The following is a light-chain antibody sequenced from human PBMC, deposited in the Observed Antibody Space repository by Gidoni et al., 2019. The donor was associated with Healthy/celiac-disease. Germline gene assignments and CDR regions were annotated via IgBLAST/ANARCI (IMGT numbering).Light chain of an antibody. CDR2: GAS. Sequence: EIVLTQSPATLSVSPGERATLACRSSQSVSSNLAWYQQKPGQAPRLRIYGASTRATGIPSRFSGSGSGTEFTLTISSLQSEDFALYYGQQYNNWPTFXXXTKVEIK. CDR1: QSVSSN. CDR3: QQYNNWPT. J-gene: IGKJ1*01. V-gene: IGKV3-15*01.